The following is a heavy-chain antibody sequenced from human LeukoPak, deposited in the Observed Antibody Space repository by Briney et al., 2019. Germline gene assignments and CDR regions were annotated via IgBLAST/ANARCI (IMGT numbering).Heavy chain of an antibody. CDR1: GFTFSSYG. CDR2: IWSDGSDM. CDR3: ARGPWASGTQITSLDL. Sequence: PGGSLRLSCAASGFTFSSYGMHWVRQAPGKGLEWVALIWSDGSDMSYADSVKGRFTISRDNSKNTLDLQMNSLRAEDMAVYYCARGPWASGTQITSLDLWGRGTLVTVSS. J-gene: IGHJ2*01. V-gene: IGHV3-33*01. D-gene: IGHD3-10*01.